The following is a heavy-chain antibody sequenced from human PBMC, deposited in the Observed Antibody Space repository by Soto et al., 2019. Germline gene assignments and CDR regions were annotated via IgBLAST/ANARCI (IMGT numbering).Heavy chain of an antibody. Sequence: QVQLVQSGAEVKKPGSSVKVSCKASGGTFSSYAISWVRQAPGQGLEWMGGIIPIFGTANYAQKFQGRVTITADESTSTAYMERSSLRSEDTAVYYCAGGRSSSLDLGFDYWGQGTLVTVSS. CDR1: GGTFSSYA. CDR2: IIPIFGTA. CDR3: AGGRSSSLDLGFDY. J-gene: IGHJ4*02. V-gene: IGHV1-69*01. D-gene: IGHD6-13*01.